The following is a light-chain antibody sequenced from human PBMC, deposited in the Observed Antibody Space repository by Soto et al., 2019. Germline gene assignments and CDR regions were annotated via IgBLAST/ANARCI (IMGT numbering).Light chain of an antibody. Sequence: DIVLTQSPGTLSLSPGERSTFSCMPSQSVSNNYLAWYQQKPGQAPRLLIYGASNRATGIPDRFSGSGSGTDFTLTISRLEPEDFAVYYCQQYGSSGTFGQGTKVDI. V-gene: IGKV3-20*01. CDR1: QSVSNNY. J-gene: IGKJ1*01. CDR3: QQYGSSGT. CDR2: GAS.